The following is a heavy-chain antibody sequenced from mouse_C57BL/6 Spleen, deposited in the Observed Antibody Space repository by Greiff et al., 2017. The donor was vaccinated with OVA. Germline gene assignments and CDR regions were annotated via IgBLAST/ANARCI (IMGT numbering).Heavy chain of an antibody. V-gene: IGHV3-6*01. J-gene: IGHJ2*01. Sequence: EVKLMESGPGLVKPSQSLSLTCSVTGYSITSGYYWNWIRQFPGNKLEWMGYISYDGSNNYNPSLKNRISITRDTSKNQFFLKLNSVTTEDTATYYCARRGEPYYFDYWGQGTTLTVSS. CDR1: GYSITSGYY. CDR3: ARRGEPYYFDY. CDR2: ISYDGSN.